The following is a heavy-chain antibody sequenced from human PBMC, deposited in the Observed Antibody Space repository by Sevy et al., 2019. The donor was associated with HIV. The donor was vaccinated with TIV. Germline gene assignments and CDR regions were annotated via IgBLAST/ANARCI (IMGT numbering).Heavy chain of an antibody. D-gene: IGHD6-19*01. V-gene: IGHV3-33*01. CDR1: GFTFSSYG. CDR3: ARDRSSGWYSPYYYGMDV. Sequence: GGSLRLSWAASGFTFSSYGMHWVRQAPGKGLEWVAVIWYDGSNKYYADSVKGRFTISRDNSKNTLYLQMNSLRAEDTAVYYCARDRSSGWYSPYYYGMDVWGQGTTVTVSS. J-gene: IGHJ6*02. CDR2: IWYDGSNK.